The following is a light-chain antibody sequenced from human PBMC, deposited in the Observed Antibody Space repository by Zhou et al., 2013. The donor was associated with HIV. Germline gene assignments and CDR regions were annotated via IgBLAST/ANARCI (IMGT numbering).Light chain of an antibody. CDR1: QNINNW. CDR3: QQSYSAPLT. V-gene: IGKV1-5*03. J-gene: IGKJ4*01. CDR2: QAS. Sequence: DIQMTQSPSTLSASVGDTVTITCRASQNINNWVAWYQQKPGKAPQLLIYQASSLETGVPSRFSGSASGTDFTLTISSLQPEDFATYYCQQSYSAPLTFGGGTKVEIK.